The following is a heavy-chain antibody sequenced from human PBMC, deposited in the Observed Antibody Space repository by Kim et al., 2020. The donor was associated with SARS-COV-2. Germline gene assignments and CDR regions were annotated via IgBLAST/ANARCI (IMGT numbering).Heavy chain of an antibody. Sequence: GGSLRLSCAASGFNFNNSGMHWVRQAPGKGLEWVALISYEGSKKYYADSVKGRFTISRDSSKTTLSLQMDSLRAEDTAVYYCAKGNYYLMITLGDESEGMDVWGQGTTVTVSS. CDR1: GFNFNNSG. J-gene: IGHJ6*02. V-gene: IGHV3-30*18. CDR3: AKGNYYLMITLGDESEGMDV. D-gene: IGHD3-10*01. CDR2: ISYEGSKK.